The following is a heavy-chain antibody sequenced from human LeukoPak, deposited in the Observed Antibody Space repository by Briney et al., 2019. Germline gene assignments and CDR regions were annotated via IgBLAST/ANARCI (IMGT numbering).Heavy chain of an antibody. J-gene: IGHJ3*02. CDR1: GYTFTSSI. Sequence: ASVNVSCKASGYTFTSSIIHWVRHAPGEGIEWMGIINPTGGSTRYAQKFQGRVTMTRDTSTSTVYMELSSLRSEDTAVYYCARGRVTATVGFDIWGQGTTVIVSS. V-gene: IGHV1-46*01. D-gene: IGHD2-21*02. CDR2: INPTGGST. CDR3: ARGRVTATVGFDI.